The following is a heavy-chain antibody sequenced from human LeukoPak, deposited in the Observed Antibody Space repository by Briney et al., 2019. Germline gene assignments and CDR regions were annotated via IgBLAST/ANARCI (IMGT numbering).Heavy chain of an antibody. Sequence: PSETLPLTCTVSGGSISGYYWTWVRQPPGKGLEWIGYIYYSGNTNYNPSLKSRVTISVDTSKNQFSLKLSSVTAADTAVYYCARGSHYYGSGSPNWFDPWGQGTLVTVSS. J-gene: IGHJ5*02. CDR1: GGSISGYY. D-gene: IGHD3-10*01. CDR3: ARGSHYYGSGSPNWFDP. V-gene: IGHV4-59*01. CDR2: IYYSGNT.